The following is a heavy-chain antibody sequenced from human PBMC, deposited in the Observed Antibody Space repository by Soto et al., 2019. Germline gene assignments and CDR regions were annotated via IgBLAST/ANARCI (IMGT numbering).Heavy chain of an antibody. V-gene: IGHV2-26*01. CDR3: ARMDGDYNYYGLDV. D-gene: IGHD4-17*01. J-gene: IGHJ6*02. Sequence: GSGPTLVNPTETLTLTCSVSGFSLTNGRMGVSWIRQPPGKALEWLAHFFSNAERSYSTSMQSRLNMYKDSSGSQVVLTMTNMAPADTATYFCARMDGDYNYYGLDVWGHGIAVTVSS. CDR2: FFSNAER. CDR1: GFSLTNGRMG.